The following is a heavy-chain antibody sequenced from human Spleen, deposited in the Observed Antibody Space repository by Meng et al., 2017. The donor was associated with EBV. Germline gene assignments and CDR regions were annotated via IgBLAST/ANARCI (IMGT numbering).Heavy chain of an antibody. J-gene: IGHJ4*02. CDR1: GGSVSSGSNF. Sequence: HVQLQESGPGLVKPLETLSLRCTVSGGSVSSGSNFWTWIRQPPGKGLEWIGHIYYSGSTKYHPSLESRVTISADTSKNQFSLKLSSVTAADTAVYYCARYYGANGDFDYWGQGNLVTVSS. CDR2: IYYSGST. D-gene: IGHD4-23*01. CDR3: ARYYGANGDFDY. V-gene: IGHV4-61*01.